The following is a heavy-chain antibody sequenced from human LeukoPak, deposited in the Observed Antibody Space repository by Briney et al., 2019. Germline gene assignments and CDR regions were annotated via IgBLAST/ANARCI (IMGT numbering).Heavy chain of an antibody. CDR1: GFTFDDYG. V-gene: IGHV3-20*04. D-gene: IGHD5-18*01. J-gene: IGHJ4*02. CDR3: ARDSRGYSYTTY. Sequence: GGSLRPSCAASGFTFDDYGMSWVRQAPGKGLEWVSGINWNGGSTGSADSVKGRFTISRDNAKNSLHLQMNSLRAEDTALYYCARDSRGYSYTTYWGQGTLVTVSS. CDR2: INWNGGST.